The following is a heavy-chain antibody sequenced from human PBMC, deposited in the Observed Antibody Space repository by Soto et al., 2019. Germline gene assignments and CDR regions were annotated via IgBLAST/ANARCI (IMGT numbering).Heavy chain of an antibody. CDR2: IYWDDDK. CDR3: AHRLRYCSGTCSYYFEY. V-gene: IGHV2-5*02. CDR1: GFSLITSGVG. Sequence: QITLKESGPTLVKPTQTLPLTCTFSGFSLITSGVGVGWISQPPGKALEWLALIYWDDDKRYSPSLKSRLTITKDSSKNQVVLTMHNLDPVDTATYYSAHRLRYCSGTCSYYFEYWGQGTLVKVSS. J-gene: IGHJ4*02. D-gene: IGHD2-2*01.